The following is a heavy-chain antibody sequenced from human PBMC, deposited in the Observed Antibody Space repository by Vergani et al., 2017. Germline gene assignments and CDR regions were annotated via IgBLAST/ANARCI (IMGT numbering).Heavy chain of an antibody. CDR3: ATGTQITIFGVVINRHEFDY. CDR2: IIPIFGTA. Sequence: QVQLVQSGAEVKKPGSSVKVSCKASGGTFSSYAISWVRQAPGQGLEWMGRIIPIFGTANYAQKFQGRVTITRDTSASTAYMELSSLRSEDTAVYYCATGTQITIFGVVINRHEFDYWGQGTLVTVSS. J-gene: IGHJ4*02. D-gene: IGHD3-3*01. V-gene: IGHV1-69*06. CDR1: GGTFSSYA.